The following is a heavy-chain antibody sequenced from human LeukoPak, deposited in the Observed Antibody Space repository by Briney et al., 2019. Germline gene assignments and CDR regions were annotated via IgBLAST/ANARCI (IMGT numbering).Heavy chain of an antibody. D-gene: IGHD4-17*01. CDR2: ISGSGGST. CDR1: GFTFSSYA. Sequence: PGGSLRLSCAATGFTFSSYAMSWVRQARGKGLEWVSAISGSGGSTYYADSVKGRFTISRDNSKNTLYLQMNSLRAEDTAVYYCAKDLDGDYGHYYYGMDVWGQGTTVTVSS. CDR3: AKDLDGDYGHYYYGMDV. J-gene: IGHJ6*02. V-gene: IGHV3-23*01.